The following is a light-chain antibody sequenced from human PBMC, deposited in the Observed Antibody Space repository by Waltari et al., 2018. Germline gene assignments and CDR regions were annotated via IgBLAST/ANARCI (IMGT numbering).Light chain of an antibody. CDR2: GAS. CDR3: QQYNLWPPWT. CDR1: HSISSH. V-gene: IGKV3-15*01. Sequence: EIVMTQSPATLSVSPGARATLSCRGSHSISSHLAWYQQKPGQAPRLLIYGASTRATGIPARFSGSGSGTEFTLTINSLQSEDVAVYYCQQYNLWPPWTFGQGTKVEIK. J-gene: IGKJ1*01.